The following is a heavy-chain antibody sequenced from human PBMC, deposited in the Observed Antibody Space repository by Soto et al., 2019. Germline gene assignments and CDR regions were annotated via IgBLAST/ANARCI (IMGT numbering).Heavy chain of an antibody. CDR2: ISGRDGST. V-gene: IGHV3-23*01. CDR1: GFTFSSSA. J-gene: IGHJ4*02. D-gene: IGHD2-2*01. CDR3: AKVGCSTTGCYEDY. Sequence: EVQLLESGGGLVKPGGSLRLSCAASGFTFSSSAMSWVRQAPGQGLEWVSAISGRDGSTYYADSVKGRFTMSRDSSKSSLYLQMHSRRAEDTAVYYCAKVGCSTTGCYEDYWGQGTLVTVSS.